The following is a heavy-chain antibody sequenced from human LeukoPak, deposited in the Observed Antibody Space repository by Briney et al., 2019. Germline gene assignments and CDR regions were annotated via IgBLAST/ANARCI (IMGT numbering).Heavy chain of an antibody. CDR1: GFTFSRHW. V-gene: IGHV3-7*01. D-gene: IGHD2-21*01. CDR3: ARGPSYCGGDCYYYFDY. Sequence: GGSLRLSCAASGFTFSRHWMSWVRQAPGKGLEWVANIKEDGSEKDYVDSVKGRFTISRDNTKNSLYLQMNSLRAEDTAVYYCARGPSYCGGDCYYYFDYWGQGTLVTVSS. J-gene: IGHJ4*02. CDR2: IKEDGSEK.